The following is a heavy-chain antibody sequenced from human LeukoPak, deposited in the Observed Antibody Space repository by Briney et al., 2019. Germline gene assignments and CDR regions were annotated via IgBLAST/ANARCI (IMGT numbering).Heavy chain of an antibody. D-gene: IGHD2-2*01. CDR1: GGTFSSYA. J-gene: IGHJ4*02. V-gene: IGHV1-69*13. Sequence: ASVRVSCKASGGTFSSYAISWVRQAPGQGLEWMGGIIPIFGTANYAQKFQGRVTITADESTSTAYMELSSLRSEDTAVYYCARVWGSWDIVVVPAARKRGFYFDYWGQGTLVTVSS. CDR2: IIPIFGTA. CDR3: ARVWGSWDIVVVPAARKRGFYFDY.